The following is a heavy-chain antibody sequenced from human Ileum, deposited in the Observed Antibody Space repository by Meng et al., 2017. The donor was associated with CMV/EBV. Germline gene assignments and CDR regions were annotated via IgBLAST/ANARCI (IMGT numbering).Heavy chain of an antibody. CDR1: AGYLSRRGHY. Sequence: TASAGYLSRRGHYWRWHRHARGRGLNWIGGIAYSADTHHDPPLKSRVTVSIDTSMNQFSLRLTSVTAADSALDGCVRDANGGLMSEYWGQGTLVTVSS. CDR3: VRDANGGLMSEY. CDR2: IAYSADT. J-gene: IGHJ4*02. V-gene: IGHV4-39*07. D-gene: IGHD6-25*01.